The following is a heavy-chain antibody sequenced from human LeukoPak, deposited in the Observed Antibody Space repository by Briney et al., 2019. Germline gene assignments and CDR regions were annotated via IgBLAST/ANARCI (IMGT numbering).Heavy chain of an antibody. CDR2: IYYSGST. V-gene: IGHV4-59*01. CDR3: ARRGSYKYYFDY. D-gene: IGHD1-26*01. CDR1: GGSISSYY. J-gene: IGHJ4*02. Sequence: SETLSLTCTVSGGSISSYYWSWIRQPPGKGLEWIGYIYYSGSTNYNPSLKSRVTISVDTSKNQFSLKLSSVTAADTAVYYCARRGSYKYYFDYWGQGTLVTVSS.